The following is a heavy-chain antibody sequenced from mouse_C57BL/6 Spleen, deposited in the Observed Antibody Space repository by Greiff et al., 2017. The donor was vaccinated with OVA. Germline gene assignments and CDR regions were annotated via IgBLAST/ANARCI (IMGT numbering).Heavy chain of an antibody. CDR2: INPSSGYT. CDR1: GYTFTSYT. J-gene: IGHJ1*03. CDR3: ARLDYYGSSYDWYFDV. Sequence: VQLQQSGAELARPGASVKMSCKASGYTFTSYTMHWVKQRPGQGLEWIGYINPSSGYTKYNQKFKDKAILTADKSSSTAYMQLSSLTAEDSAVYYCARLDYYGSSYDWYFDVWGTGTTVTVSS. V-gene: IGHV1-4*01. D-gene: IGHD1-1*01.